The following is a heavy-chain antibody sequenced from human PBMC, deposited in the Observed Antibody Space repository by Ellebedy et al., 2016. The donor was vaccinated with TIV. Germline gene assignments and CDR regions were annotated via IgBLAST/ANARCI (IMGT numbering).Heavy chain of an antibody. CDR1: GFSFSSYG. V-gene: IGHV3-23*01. J-gene: IGHJ6*02. D-gene: IGHD6-19*01. CDR2: ISGSGGST. CDR3: AKDGYTSGWYAEFYYYGLDV. Sequence: GESLKISCAASGFSFSSYGMSWVRQAPGKGLEWVSGISGSGGSTYYADSVKGRFTISRDNSKNTLYLQMNSLRTEDTAVYYCAKDGYTSGWYAEFYYYGLDVWGQGTTVTVSS.